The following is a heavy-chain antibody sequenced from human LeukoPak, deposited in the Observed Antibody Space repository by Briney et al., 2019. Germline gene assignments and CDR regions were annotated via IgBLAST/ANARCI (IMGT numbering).Heavy chain of an antibody. V-gene: IGHV3-53*01. CDR3: ARLLAALNTKNY. D-gene: IGHD6-13*01. CDR2: IYGIGSA. J-gene: IGHJ4*02. CDR1: AFTVSNNY. Sequence: GGSLKLSCAVSAFTVSNNYMSWVRQAPGKGLEWVSLIYGIGSAYYADSVKGRFTISRDNSRNTLYLQMNSLRAEDTAVYYCARLLAALNTKNYWGQGTLVTVSS.